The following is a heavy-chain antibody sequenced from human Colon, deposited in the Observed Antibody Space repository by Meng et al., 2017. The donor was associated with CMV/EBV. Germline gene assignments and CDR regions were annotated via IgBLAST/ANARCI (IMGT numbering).Heavy chain of an antibody. D-gene: IGHD1-26*01. V-gene: IGHV3-30*04. CDR3: ARDGLWEGKIEGVPGADA. CDR2: IGYDGSNK. Sequence: GGPLRLSWAASGFTFSSYAMHWVRQAPGKGLEGLANIGYDGSNKNYADSVKGRFTVSRDNSKNTLGLQIDSLRPEDTAVYYCARDGLWEGKIEGVPGADAWGQGTLVTVSS. J-gene: IGHJ5*02. CDR1: GFTFSSYA.